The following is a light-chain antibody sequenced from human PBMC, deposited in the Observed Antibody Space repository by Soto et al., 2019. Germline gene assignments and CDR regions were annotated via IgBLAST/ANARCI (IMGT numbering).Light chain of an antibody. Sequence: QSVLTQPHSASGTPGQEVTNYCSGSSSNIGSNYVYWYQQLPVTAPKLLIYRNNQRPSGVPNRFSGSKSGTSASLAISGLRSDDEADYFCATWDDSLNGFYVFGTGTKVTVL. V-gene: IGLV1-47*01. J-gene: IGLJ1*01. CDR2: RNN. CDR3: ATWDDSLNGFYV. CDR1: SSNIGSNY.